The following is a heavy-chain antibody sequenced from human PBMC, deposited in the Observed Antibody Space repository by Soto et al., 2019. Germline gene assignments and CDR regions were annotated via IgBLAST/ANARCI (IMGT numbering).Heavy chain of an antibody. CDR3: ARRRIAAAGKRGCYFDY. J-gene: IGHJ4*02. V-gene: IGHV4-34*01. CDR1: GGSFSGYY. CDR2: INHSGST. D-gene: IGHD6-13*01. Sequence: QVQLQQWGAGLLKPSETLSLTCAVYGGSFSGYYWSWIRQPPGKGLEWIGEINHSGSTNYNPSLKSRVTISVDPSKNQFSLKLSSVTAADTAVYYCARRRIAAAGKRGCYFDYWGQGTLVTVSS.